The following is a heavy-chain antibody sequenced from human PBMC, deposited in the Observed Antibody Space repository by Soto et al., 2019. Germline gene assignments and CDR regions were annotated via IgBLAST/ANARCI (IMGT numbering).Heavy chain of an antibody. V-gene: IGHV4-31*03. D-gene: IGHD3-3*01. Sequence: SETLSLTCTVSGVSISSGGYYWSWIRQHPGKGLEWIGYIYYSGSTYYNPSLKSRVTISVDTSKNQFSLKLSSVTAADTAVYYCARAFDYDFWSGPDYWGQGTLVTVSS. J-gene: IGHJ4*02. CDR3: ARAFDYDFWSGPDY. CDR1: GVSISSGGYY. CDR2: IYYSGST.